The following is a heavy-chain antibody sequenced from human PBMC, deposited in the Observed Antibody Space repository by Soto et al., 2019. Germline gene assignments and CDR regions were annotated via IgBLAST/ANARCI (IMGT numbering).Heavy chain of an antibody. CDR2: IKSKTDGGTS. Sequence: GGSLRLSCAASGFTFTTAWINWVRQAPGKGLEWVGRIKSKTDGGTSDFAAPVRGRFAISRDDSKSMVYLQMNSLKTEDTAVYYCARTIVVVPAATYYYYMDVWGKGTTVTVSS. J-gene: IGHJ6*03. V-gene: IGHV3-15*07. D-gene: IGHD2-2*01. CDR3: ARTIVVVPAATYYYYMDV. CDR1: GFTFTTAW.